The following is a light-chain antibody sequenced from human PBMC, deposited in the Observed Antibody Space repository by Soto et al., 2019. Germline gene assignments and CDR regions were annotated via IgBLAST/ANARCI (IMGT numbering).Light chain of an antibody. Sequence: ETVITQSPATLSVSPGERVTLSCRASQSVSRKLAWYQQKRGQAPRLLIFGASTRATGIPARFSGSGSGAEFTLTISSLQSEDFAVYYCQQYNNWVTVGGGTKVDSK. CDR1: QSVSRK. V-gene: IGKV3-15*01. J-gene: IGKJ4*01. CDR2: GAS. CDR3: QQYNNWVT.